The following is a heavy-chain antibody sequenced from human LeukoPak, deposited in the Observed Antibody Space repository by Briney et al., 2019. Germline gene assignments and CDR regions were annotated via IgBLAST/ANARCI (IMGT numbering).Heavy chain of an antibody. CDR3: AKEVTVVVVAATLFDY. Sequence: PGGSLRLSCAASGFTFSNYWMSWVRQAPGKGLEWVSAISGSGGSTYYADSVKGRFTISRDNSKNTLYLQMNSLRAEDTAVYYCAKEVTVVVVAATLFDYWGQGTLVTVSS. D-gene: IGHD2-15*01. CDR1: GFTFSNYW. V-gene: IGHV3-23*01. CDR2: ISGSGGST. J-gene: IGHJ4*02.